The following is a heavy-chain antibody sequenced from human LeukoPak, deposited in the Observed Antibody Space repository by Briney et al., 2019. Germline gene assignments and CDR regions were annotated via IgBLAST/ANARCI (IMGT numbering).Heavy chain of an antibody. J-gene: IGHJ4*02. CDR1: GFTFSIYW. V-gene: IGHV3-7*01. CDR3: ARASSSYYLYYFDY. Sequence: GGSLRLSCAASGFTFSIYWMSWVRQAPGKGLEWVANIKREGSEKYYVDSVKGRFTISRDSAKNSLYLQMSSLRAEDTAVYYCARASSSYYLYYFDYWGQGTLVTVSS. CDR2: IKREGSEK. D-gene: IGHD3-22*01.